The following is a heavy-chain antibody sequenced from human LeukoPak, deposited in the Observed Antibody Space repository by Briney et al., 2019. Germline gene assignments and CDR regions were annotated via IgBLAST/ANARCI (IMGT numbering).Heavy chain of an antibody. CDR2: INPNSGGT. J-gene: IGHJ4*02. Sequence: ASVKVSCKASGYTFNGYYLHWVRQAPGQGLEWMGWINPNSGGTNYAQKFQGRVTMTRDTSISTAYMELSRLRSDDTAVYYCAIDANRLRYFDWLLPDYWGQGTLVTVSS. CDR3: AIDANRLRYFDWLLPDY. CDR1: GYTFNGYY. V-gene: IGHV1-2*02. D-gene: IGHD3-9*01.